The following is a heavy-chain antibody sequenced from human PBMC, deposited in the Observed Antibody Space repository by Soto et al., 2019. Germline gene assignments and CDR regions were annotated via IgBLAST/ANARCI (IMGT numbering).Heavy chain of an antibody. CDR1: MDTVPGISAA. CDR2: AYYSSKWFN. V-gene: IGHV6-1*01. CDR3: VWNQSVCYYVIHL. D-gene: IGHD1-1*01. J-gene: IGHJ6*01. Sequence: QTRPIACAISMDTVPGISAAWFGINQSPSSGLASLGRAYYSSKWFNDFTVSVKSRITINPDTSKNQFSLQLNSVTPEDTAVYYCVWNQSVCYYVIHLCGQGTIVTV.